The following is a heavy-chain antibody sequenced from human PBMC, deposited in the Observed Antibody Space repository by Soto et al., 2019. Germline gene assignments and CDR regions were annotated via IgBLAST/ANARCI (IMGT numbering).Heavy chain of an antibody. J-gene: IGHJ4*02. Sequence: SETLSLTCTVSGGSISSSSYYWGWIRQPPGKGLESIANTYYDGNTYYNPSLKGRVTISLDTSKNQFSLRLNSVTAADTAVYYCARSSIKPQVFVYPFDSWSQGTLVTVSS. D-gene: IGHD3-3*01. CDR2: TYYDGNT. CDR1: GGSISSSSYY. CDR3: ARSSIKPQVFVYPFDS. V-gene: IGHV4-39*01.